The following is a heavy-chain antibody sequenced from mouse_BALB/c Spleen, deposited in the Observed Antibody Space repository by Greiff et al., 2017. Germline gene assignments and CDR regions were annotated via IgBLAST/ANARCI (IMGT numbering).Heavy chain of an antibody. CDR1: GYTFSSYA. J-gene: IGHJ4*01. D-gene: IGHD2-12*01. CDR3: ARSLVRGAMDY. Sequence: EVHLVESGGGLVKPGGSLKLSCAASGYTFSSYAMSWVRQSPEQRLEWVADISSGGSYTYYPDTVTGRFTITRDNAKNTLYLEMSSLRSEDTAMYYCARSLVRGAMDYWGQGTSVTVSA. CDR2: ISSGGSYT. V-gene: IGHV5-9-4*01.